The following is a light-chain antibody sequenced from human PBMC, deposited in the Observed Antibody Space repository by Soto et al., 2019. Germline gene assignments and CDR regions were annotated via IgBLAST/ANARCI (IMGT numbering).Light chain of an antibody. J-gene: IGKJ4*01. CDR3: QQYHKWPPLT. V-gene: IGKV3-15*01. CDR2: AAS. CDR1: ESVTTN. Sequence: EIVMTQSPATLSVSLGERATLSCRASESVTTNLAWYQQKPGQAPRLVMYAASTRATGVPVRFIGSGSGTEFTLTISSWQSDDFVVYYCQQYHKWPPLTFGGGTKVDIK.